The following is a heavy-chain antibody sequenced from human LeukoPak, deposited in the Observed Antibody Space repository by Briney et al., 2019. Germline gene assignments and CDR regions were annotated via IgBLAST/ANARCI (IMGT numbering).Heavy chain of an antibody. J-gene: IGHJ4*02. CDR1: GFTLSIYG. D-gene: IGHD6-19*01. CDR2: IRYCGTIQ. CDR3: AKVGFGWYQMDY. Sequence: GGSLRLPWATSGFTLSIYGMHWVRQAPGKRLGGVVFIRYCGTIQYYPRSVKGRFTISRDNSRNTMYLQMNSLRVEDTAVYYCAKVGFGWYQMDYWRQGTLVGDPS. V-gene: IGHV3-30*02.